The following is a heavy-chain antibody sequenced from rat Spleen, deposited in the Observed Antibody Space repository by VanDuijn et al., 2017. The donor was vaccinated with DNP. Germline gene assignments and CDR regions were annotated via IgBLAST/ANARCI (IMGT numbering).Heavy chain of an antibody. CDR2: ISYEGRST. J-gene: IGHJ2*01. CDR1: GFTFSDYY. Sequence: EVQLVESGGGLVQPGRSLKLSCAASGFTFSDYYMAWVRQAPMKGLEWVASISYEGRSTNYGDSVKGRFTVSRDNAKGSLYLQMDSLRSEDTATYYCATSESSGGSDYWGQGVMVTVSS. CDR3: ATSESSGGSDY. V-gene: IGHV5-20*01. D-gene: IGHD3-7*01.